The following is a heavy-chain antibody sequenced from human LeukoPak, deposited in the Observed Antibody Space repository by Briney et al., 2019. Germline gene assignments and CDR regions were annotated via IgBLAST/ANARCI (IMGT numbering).Heavy chain of an antibody. CDR2: ISPGGAST. J-gene: IGHJ4*02. Sequence: GGSLRLSCAASGFTFSSYARSWFRRAPGKGLDWVSAISPGGASTYYADSGKGRCTISRDNYKNTLFLQMKSLRAEATAVYYCAKGSAHYYDSSGYAYYFDYWGQGNLVTVSS. V-gene: IGHV3-23*01. CDR3: AKGSAHYYDSSGYAYYFDY. D-gene: IGHD3-22*01. CDR1: GFTFSSYA.